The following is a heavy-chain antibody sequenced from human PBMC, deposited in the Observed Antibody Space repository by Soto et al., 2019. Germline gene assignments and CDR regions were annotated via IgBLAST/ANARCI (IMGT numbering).Heavy chain of an antibody. CDR2: THYRSKWYN. CDR1: GDAVSSNSAA. D-gene: IGHD3-10*01. V-gene: IGHV6-1*01. Sequence: QTLSLTCAISGDAVSSNSAACNWIRHSPSRGLEWLGRTHYRSKWYNDYAVSVKSRITINPDTSKNQFSLQLNSVTPEDTDVYYCGRSVRGHVVKYFDYWGQGTLVTVSS. J-gene: IGHJ4*02. CDR3: GRSVRGHVVKYFDY.